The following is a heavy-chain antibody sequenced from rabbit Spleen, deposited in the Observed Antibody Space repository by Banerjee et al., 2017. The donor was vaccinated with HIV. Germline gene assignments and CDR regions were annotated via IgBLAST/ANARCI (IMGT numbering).Heavy chain of an antibody. Sequence: QQLEESGGGLVKPGGTLTLTCTASGFSFSSGDDMCWVRQAPGKGLEWIACINASTGKPVYATWASGRFTISRTSSTTVTLRMTSLTAADRATYFCARDLVGVIGWNFYLWGQGTLVTVS. D-gene: IGHD1-1*01. V-gene: IGHV1S40*01. CDR1: GFSFSSGDD. CDR2: INASTGKP. CDR3: ARDLVGVIGWNFYL. J-gene: IGHJ4*01.